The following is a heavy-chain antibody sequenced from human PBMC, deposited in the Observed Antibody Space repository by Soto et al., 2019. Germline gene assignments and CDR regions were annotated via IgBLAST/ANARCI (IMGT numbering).Heavy chain of an antibody. CDR2: IIPIFGTA. CDR3: ARPHIAAGPYYYYGMDV. Sequence: QVQLVQSGAEVKKPGSSVKVSCKASGGTFSSYAISWVRQAPGQWLEWMGGIIPIFGTANYAQKFQGRVTITADESTSTAYMELSSLRSEDTAVYYCARPHIAAGPYYYYGMDVWGQGTTVTVSS. D-gene: IGHD6-6*01. V-gene: IGHV1-69*01. J-gene: IGHJ6*02. CDR1: GGTFSSYA.